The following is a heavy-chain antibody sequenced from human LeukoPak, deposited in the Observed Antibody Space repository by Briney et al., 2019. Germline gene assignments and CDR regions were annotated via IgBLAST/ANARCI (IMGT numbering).Heavy chain of an antibody. Sequence: PGGSLRLSCAASGFTFSNYWMTWIRQHPGKGLEWIGYIYYSGSTYYNPPLKSRVTMLVDTSKNQFSLKLTSVTAADTAVYYCARDGYSSSWVDWGQGTLVTVSS. CDR2: IYYSGST. J-gene: IGHJ4*02. D-gene: IGHD6-13*01. V-gene: IGHV4-59*12. CDR3: ARDGYSSSWVD. CDR1: GFTFSNYW.